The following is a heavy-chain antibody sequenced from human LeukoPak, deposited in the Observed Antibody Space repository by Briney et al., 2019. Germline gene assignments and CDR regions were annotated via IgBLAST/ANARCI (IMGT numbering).Heavy chain of an antibody. CDR1: GFTFSSYA. V-gene: IGHV3-30*04. CDR3: ARSGNGYNPGESFDY. D-gene: IGHD5-24*01. CDR2: ISYDGSNK. Sequence: GRSLRLSCAASGFTFSSYAMHWVRQAPGKGLEWMTVISYDGSNKYYADSVKGRFTISRDNSKNTLYLQMNSLRAEDTAVYYCARSGNGYNPGESFDYWGQGTLVTVSS. J-gene: IGHJ4*02.